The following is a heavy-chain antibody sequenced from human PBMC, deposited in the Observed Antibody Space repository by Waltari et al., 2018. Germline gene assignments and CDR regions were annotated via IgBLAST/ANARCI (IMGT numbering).Heavy chain of an antibody. CDR2: ITASGATT. V-gene: IGHV3-23*04. D-gene: IGHD3-16*01. CDR3: AKDLGDRWGLFDY. Sequence: EVQLVDSGGGLVQPGGSLRISCSASGFTFGGCPMSWVRQSPGKGLEWVSMITASGATTYYADSVKGRFIISRDKSKNTLFLQMNSLRAEDTAVYYCAKDLGDRWGLFDYWGQGTLVTVSS. CDR1: GFTFGGCP. J-gene: IGHJ4*02.